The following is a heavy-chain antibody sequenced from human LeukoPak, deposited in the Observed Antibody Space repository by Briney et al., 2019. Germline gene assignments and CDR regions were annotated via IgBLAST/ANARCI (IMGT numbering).Heavy chain of an antibody. CDR1: DYTFVSFG. J-gene: IGHJ4*02. CDR3: ARVPTAFGVDPVQNHFDL. D-gene: IGHD3-3*01. CDR2: ISGYNGNR. Sequence: ASVKVSCKASDYTFVSFGITWVRQAPGQGLEWMGWISGYNGNRKIAQKFQGRVTLTTDISTSTGYMELGNLKADDTAVYFCARVPTAFGVDPVQNHFDLWGQGTLVIVSS. V-gene: IGHV1-18*01.